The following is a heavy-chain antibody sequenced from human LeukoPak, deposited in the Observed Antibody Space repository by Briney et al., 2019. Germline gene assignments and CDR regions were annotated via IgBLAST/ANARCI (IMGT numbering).Heavy chain of an antibody. CDR3: VSLRKSAKYIAVVPAAIGTYFDY. V-gene: IGHV4-39*01. CDR2: IYYSGST. J-gene: IGHJ4*02. CDR1: GGSISSSSYY. Sequence: PSETLSLTCTVSGGSISSSSYYWGWIRQPPGKGLEWIGSIYYSGSTYYNPSLKSRVTISVDTSKNQFSLKLSSVTAADTAVYYCVSLRKSAKYIAVVPAAIGTYFDYWGQGTLVTVSS. D-gene: IGHD2-2*02.